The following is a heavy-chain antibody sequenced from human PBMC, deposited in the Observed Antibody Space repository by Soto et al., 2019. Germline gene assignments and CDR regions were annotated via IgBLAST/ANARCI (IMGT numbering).Heavy chain of an antibody. D-gene: IGHD6-19*01. J-gene: IGHJ3*02. V-gene: IGHV5-51*01. CDR3: ARRGAVAPSDAFDI. Sequence: GEPLKISCKGSGFRFTSYWIGWVRHMPGKGLEWMGIIYPGDSDTRYSPSFQGQVTIAADKSISTAYLQWSSLKASDTAMYYCARRGAVAPSDAFDIWGQGTMVTVSS. CDR1: GFRFTSYW. CDR2: IYPGDSDT.